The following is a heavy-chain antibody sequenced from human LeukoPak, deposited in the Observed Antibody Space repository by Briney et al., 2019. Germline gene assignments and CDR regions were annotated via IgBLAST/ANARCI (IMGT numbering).Heavy chain of an antibody. V-gene: IGHV1-24*01. CDR3: ATGRGIQLWYGAPPLNY. Sequence: ASVKVSCKVSGYTLTELSMHWVRQAPGKGLEWMGGFDPEDGEIIYAQKFQGRATMTEDTSTDTAYMELSSLRSEDTAVYYCATGRGIQLWYGAPPLNYWGQGTLVTVSS. CDR1: GYTLTELS. J-gene: IGHJ4*02. CDR2: FDPEDGEI. D-gene: IGHD5-18*01.